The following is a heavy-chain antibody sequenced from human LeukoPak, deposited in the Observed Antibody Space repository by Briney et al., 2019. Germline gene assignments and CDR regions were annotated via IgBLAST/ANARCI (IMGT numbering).Heavy chain of an antibody. CDR2: INHRGST. CDR3: ARGGWSRGY. Sequence: PSETLSLTCAVYGGAFSGYYWTWIRQTPGKGLEWIGEINHRGSTNYNPSLESRVTISVDTSKNHFSLDLTSVTAAATAVYYCARGGWSRGYWGQGTLVTVSS. J-gene: IGHJ4*02. CDR1: GGAFSGYY. V-gene: IGHV4-34*01. D-gene: IGHD2-15*01.